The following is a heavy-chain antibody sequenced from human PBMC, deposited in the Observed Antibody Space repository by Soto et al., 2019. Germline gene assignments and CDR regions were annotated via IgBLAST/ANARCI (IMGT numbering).Heavy chain of an antibody. J-gene: IGHJ4*02. CDR1: CGSVTNSSYY. CDR2: VYYRGRS. Sequence: PSETLSLTCTVSCGSVTNSSYYWGWIRQSPGKGLEWIGSVYYRGRSYSKSSVKSRVTISVDTSKNQFSLNLNSVTASDTAVYLCVRQRTTVITHAYFDYLGPGALVTVS. D-gene: IGHD4-4*01. CDR3: VRQRTTVITHAYFDY. V-gene: IGHV4-39*01.